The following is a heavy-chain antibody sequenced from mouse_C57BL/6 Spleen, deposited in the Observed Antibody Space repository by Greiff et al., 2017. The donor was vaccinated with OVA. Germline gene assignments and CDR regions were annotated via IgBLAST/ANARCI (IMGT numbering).Heavy chain of an antibody. CDR1: GFTFSSYA. J-gene: IGHJ1*03. CDR3: TRDFDYGSSFWYFDV. CDR2: ISSGGDYI. V-gene: IGHV5-9-1*02. D-gene: IGHD1-1*01. Sequence: EVKLMESGEGLVKPGGSPKLSCAASGFTFSSYAMSWVRQTPEKRLEWVAYISSGGDYIYYADTVKGRFTISRDNARNTLYLQMSSLKSEDTAMYYCTRDFDYGSSFWYFDVWGTGTTVTVSS.